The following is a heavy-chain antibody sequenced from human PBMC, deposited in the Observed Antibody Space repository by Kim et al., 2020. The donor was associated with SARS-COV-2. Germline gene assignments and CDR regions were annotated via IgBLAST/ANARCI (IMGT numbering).Heavy chain of an antibody. D-gene: IGHD6-13*01. Sequence: GGSLRLSCAASGFTFSNYWMSWVRQAPGKGLEWVANIKREGSEKYYVDSVRGRFTISRDNAQNSLSLQMNSLRVKDTAVYYCTRWGAGNYWGPGTLVTVSS. CDR3: TRWGAGNY. V-gene: IGHV3-7*01. J-gene: IGHJ4*02. CDR1: GFTFSNYW. CDR2: IKREGSEK.